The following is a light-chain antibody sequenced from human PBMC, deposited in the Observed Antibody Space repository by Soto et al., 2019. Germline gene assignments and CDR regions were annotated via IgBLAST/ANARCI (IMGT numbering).Light chain of an antibody. V-gene: IGLV2-14*01. J-gene: IGLJ2*01. CDR2: DVN. CDR3: ISYTSSSTLE. Sequence: QSALTQPTSVSGSPGQSITISCTGISSDVGGYNYVSWYQQYPGKAPKLMIYDVNNRASGISNRFSGSKSGNTASLTISGLQAEDEADYFCISYTSSSTLEVGGGTKLTVL. CDR1: SSDVGGYNY.